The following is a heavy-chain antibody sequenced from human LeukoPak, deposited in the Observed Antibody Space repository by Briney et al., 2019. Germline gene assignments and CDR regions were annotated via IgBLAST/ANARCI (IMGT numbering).Heavy chain of an antibody. CDR3: AKDDRGWLVSSSYFDY. V-gene: IGHV3-30*02. CDR2: IRYDGSNN. Sequence: KPGGSLRLSCAASGFTFSSYGMHGVRQAPGKGLEWVAFIRYDGSNNYYAGSVKGRFTISRDNSKNTLYLQMNSLRAEDTAVYYCAKDDRGWLVSSSYFDYWGQGTLVTVSS. D-gene: IGHD6-19*01. CDR1: GFTFSSYG. J-gene: IGHJ4*02.